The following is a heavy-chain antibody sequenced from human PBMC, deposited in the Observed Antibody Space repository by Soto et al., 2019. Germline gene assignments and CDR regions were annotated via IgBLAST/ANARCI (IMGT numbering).Heavy chain of an antibody. CDR1: GGSFTGYY. CDR3: VRGQPHRITIFEVVIRSYDYGMDV. V-gene: IGHV4-34*01. D-gene: IGHD3-3*02. CDR2: INYRGSS. Sequence: QVQLQQWGAGLLKPSETLSLTCAVYGGSFTGYYWTWIRQTPGKGLEWIGEINYRGSSYYNPSLERRISMAVXPXXXQXXLKLRSVTAADPAVYFCVRGQPHRITIFEVVIRSYDYGMDVWGQGTTVTVSS. J-gene: IGHJ6*02.